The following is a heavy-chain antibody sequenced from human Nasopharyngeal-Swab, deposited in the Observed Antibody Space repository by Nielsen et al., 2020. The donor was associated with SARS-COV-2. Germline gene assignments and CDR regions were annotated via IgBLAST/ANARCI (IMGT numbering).Heavy chain of an antibody. V-gene: IGHV1-24*01. D-gene: IGHD6-13*01. Sequence: ASVKVSCKVSGYTLTELSMHWVRQPPGKGLEWMGGFDPEDGETIYAQKFQGRVTMTEDTSTDTDYMELSSLRSVDTAVYYCARLIAAAPHRSFDYWGQGTLVTVSS. CDR2: FDPEDGET. CDR1: GYTLTELS. J-gene: IGHJ4*02. CDR3: ARLIAAAPHRSFDY.